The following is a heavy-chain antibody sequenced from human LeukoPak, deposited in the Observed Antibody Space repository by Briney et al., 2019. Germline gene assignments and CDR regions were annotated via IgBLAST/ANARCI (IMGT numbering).Heavy chain of an antibody. CDR2: IYSGGST. V-gene: IGHV3-53*05. CDR3: AKDLYVYSSITMVRGVTSF. D-gene: IGHD3-10*01. Sequence: GGSLRLSCAASGFTVSSNYMSWVRQAPGKGLEWVSVIYSGGSTYYADSVKGRFTISRDNSKNTLYLQMNSLRAEDTAVYYCAKDLYVYSSITMVRGVTSFWGQGTLVTVSS. CDR1: GFTVSSNY. J-gene: IGHJ4*02.